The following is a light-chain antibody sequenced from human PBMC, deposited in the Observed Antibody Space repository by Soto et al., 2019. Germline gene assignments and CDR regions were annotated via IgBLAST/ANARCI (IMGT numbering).Light chain of an antibody. J-gene: IGKJ4*01. CDR1: QGIVSW. CDR2: AAS. Sequence: DIQMTQSPSSVSASVGDRVTITCRASQGIVSWLAWYQQKPGKAPKLLIYAASNLQSGVPLRFSGRGSGTDCTLTISSLQPEDFATYYCQQTTSFPPTFGGGTKVEIK. V-gene: IGKV1-12*01. CDR3: QQTTSFPPT.